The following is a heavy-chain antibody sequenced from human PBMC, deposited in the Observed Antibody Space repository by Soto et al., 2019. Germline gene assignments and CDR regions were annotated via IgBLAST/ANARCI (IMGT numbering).Heavy chain of an antibody. CDR3: ARGYSGGYYYAMDV. J-gene: IGHJ6*02. V-gene: IGHV1-69*01. CDR1: GDTFTTYA. Sequence: QVQLVQSGAEVKKPGSSVRVSCQASGDTFTTYAFNWVRQAPGQGLEWMGGIIPMYNKPNYAPNLLGRVTISADPSTSTAYMELPTLRSEDTAVYFCARGYSGGYYYAMDVWGQGTTVTVSS. D-gene: IGHD4-4*01. CDR2: IIPMYNKP.